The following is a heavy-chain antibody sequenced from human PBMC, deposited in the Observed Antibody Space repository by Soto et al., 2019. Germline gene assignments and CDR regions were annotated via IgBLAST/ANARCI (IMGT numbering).Heavy chain of an antibody. CDR3: ARGHSTDCSNGVCSFFYNHEMDV. CDR2: INPKSGGT. Sequence: SVKVSCKASGYSFTDYHIHWVRQAPAQGLEWLGRINPKSGGTSTAQKFQGWVTMTRDRSISTVYMELTRLRSDDTAVYFCARGHSTDCSNGVCSFFYNHEMDVWGQGTTVTVSS. D-gene: IGHD2-8*01. V-gene: IGHV1-2*04. CDR1: GYSFTDYH. J-gene: IGHJ6*02.